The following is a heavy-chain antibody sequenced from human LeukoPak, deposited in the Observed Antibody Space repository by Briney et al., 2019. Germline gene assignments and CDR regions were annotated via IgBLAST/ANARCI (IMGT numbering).Heavy chain of an antibody. Sequence: GESLRLSCAASGFSLNAYGMHWVRQAPGKGLEWVAFRRYDGINKDYADSVKGRFTFSRDSSKNTLYLQRSSPRTEDTAVYYCAKDMGSHGSGSYYAFDIWGQGTMVTVSS. D-gene: IGHD3-10*01. CDR2: RRYDGINK. CDR3: AKDMGSHGSGSYYAFDI. J-gene: IGHJ3*02. V-gene: IGHV3-30*02. CDR1: GFSLNAYG.